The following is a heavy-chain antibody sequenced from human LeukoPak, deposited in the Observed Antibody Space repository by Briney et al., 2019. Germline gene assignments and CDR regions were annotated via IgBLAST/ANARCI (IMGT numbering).Heavy chain of an antibody. CDR2: IYNGGSA. J-gene: IGHJ4*02. CDR1: GASVSNYY. Sequence: KPSETLSLTCTVSGASVSNYYWSWIRQPAGEGLEWIGRIYNGGSANYNPSLQSRISMSVDTSKNQFSLRLKSVTAADTAVYYCARQPIGPYYFDYWGQGTLVTVSS. CDR3: ARQPIGPYYFDY. V-gene: IGHV4-4*07. D-gene: IGHD1-14*01.